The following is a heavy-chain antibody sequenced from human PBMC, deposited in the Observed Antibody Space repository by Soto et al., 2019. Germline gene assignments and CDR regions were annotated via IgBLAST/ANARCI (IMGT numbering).Heavy chain of an antibody. J-gene: IGHJ6*02. CDR2: INPASGHT. CDR3: GRSVVAATRETLYNAMDG. D-gene: IGHD5-12*01. V-gene: IGHV1-3*01. CDR1: GYTFTTYA. Sequence: QVQLVQSGAEVKKPGASVKVSCKASGYTFTTYALHWVRQAPGQRPEWMGWINPASGHTKYSKKFQDRVTISRETSASTGYMELSSRRSEDTAVYYCGRSVVAATRETLYNAMDGWGQGTTVTVSS.